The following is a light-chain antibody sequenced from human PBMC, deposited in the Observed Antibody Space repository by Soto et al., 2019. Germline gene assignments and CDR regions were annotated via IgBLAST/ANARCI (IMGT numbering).Light chain of an antibody. CDR2: AAS. J-gene: IGKJ4*01. CDR1: QSISNY. CDR3: QQSYGTPLT. Sequence: DMEMTQSPSSMSASVGDRVTITCRESQSISNYLNWYQHKPGKVPTLLIYAASSLQSGVATRFSGRSSRTDFPPTSSSLHAEDFATYYCQQSYGTPLTFGGGTKIEIK. V-gene: IGKV1-39*01.